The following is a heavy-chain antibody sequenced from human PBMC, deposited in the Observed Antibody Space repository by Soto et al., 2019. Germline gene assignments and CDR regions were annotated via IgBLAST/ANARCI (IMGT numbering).Heavy chain of an antibody. CDR3: ARFGVVVPAALTFDY. Sequence: WTWIRQPPGKGLEWIGYIYYSGSTNYNPSLKSRVTISVDTSKNQFSLKLSSVTAADTAVYYCARFGVVVPAALTFDYWGQGTLVTVSS. CDR2: IYYSGST. J-gene: IGHJ4*02. D-gene: IGHD2-2*01. V-gene: IGHV4-59*12.